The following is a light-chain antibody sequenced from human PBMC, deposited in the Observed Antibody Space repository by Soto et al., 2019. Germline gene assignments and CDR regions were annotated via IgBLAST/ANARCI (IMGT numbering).Light chain of an antibody. J-gene: IGKJ1*01. CDR1: QSISSW. CDR3: QQYNSDSGT. Sequence: IQMTQSPSTLSAAVGDIVTITCRASQSISSWLAWYQQKPGRAPKLLIYDASILESGVPSRFSGSGSGTEFTLTISSLQPDDFATYYCQQYNSDSGTFGPGTKVDIK. V-gene: IGKV1-5*01. CDR2: DAS.